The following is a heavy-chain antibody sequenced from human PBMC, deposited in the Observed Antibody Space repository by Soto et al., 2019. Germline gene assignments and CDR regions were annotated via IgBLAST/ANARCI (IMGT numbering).Heavy chain of an antibody. CDR3: VRAISGSFAL. CDR1: AFSFITYW. J-gene: IGHJ4*02. CDR2: IKEDGSEK. Sequence: EVQLVESGGGLVQSGGSLRLSCEASAFSFITYWMNWVRQAPGKGLEWLASIKEDGSEKQYVDSVKGRFTISRDNAKNSLYLQMNSLSEEDTAVYYCVRAISGSFALWGQGTLVIVSS. V-gene: IGHV3-7*04. D-gene: IGHD3-9*01.